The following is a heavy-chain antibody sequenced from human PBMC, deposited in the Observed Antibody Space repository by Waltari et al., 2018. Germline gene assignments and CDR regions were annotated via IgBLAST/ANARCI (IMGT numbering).Heavy chain of an antibody. CDR1: GFTFSSYE. Sequence: EVQLVESGGGLVQPGGSLRLSCAASGFTFSSYEMHWVRQAPGKGLEWVSYISSSGSTIYYADSVKGRFTISRDNAKNSLYLQMNSLRAEDTAVYYCARGGYDYVWGSYPLWSAAFDIWGQGTMVTVSS. J-gene: IGHJ3*02. CDR3: ARGGYDYVWGSYPLWSAAFDI. D-gene: IGHD3-16*02. CDR2: ISSSGSTI. V-gene: IGHV3-48*03.